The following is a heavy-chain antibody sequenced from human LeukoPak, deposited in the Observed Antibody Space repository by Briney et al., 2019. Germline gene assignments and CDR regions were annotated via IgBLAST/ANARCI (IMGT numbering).Heavy chain of an antibody. Sequence: GSLRLSCAASGFTFSSYAMSWIRQPPGKGLEWIGEINHSGSTNYNPSLKSRVTISVDTSKNQFSLKLSSVTAADTAVYYCASGMGYCSGGSCYWGQGTLVTVSS. CDR3: ASGMGYCSGGSCY. CDR2: INHSGST. D-gene: IGHD2-15*01. J-gene: IGHJ4*02. V-gene: IGHV4-34*01. CDR1: GFTFSSYA.